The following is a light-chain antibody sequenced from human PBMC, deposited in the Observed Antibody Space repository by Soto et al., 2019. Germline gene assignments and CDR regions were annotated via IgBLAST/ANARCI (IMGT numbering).Light chain of an antibody. CDR1: RSIRSY. CDR3: QQVYSTPYT. J-gene: IGKJ5*01. CDR2: TAS. Sequence: DIQMTQSPSSLSASVGDGVTITCRASRSIRSYLNWYQMKPQKAPKLLIFTASNLQSGIPSRFSGSGSGTDFTLTISSLQPEDFATYFCQQVYSTPYTFGQGTRLEIK. V-gene: IGKV1-39*01.